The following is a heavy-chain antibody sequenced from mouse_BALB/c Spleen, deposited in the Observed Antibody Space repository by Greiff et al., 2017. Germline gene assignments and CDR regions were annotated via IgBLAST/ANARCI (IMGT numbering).Heavy chain of an antibody. D-gene: IGHD2-14*01. J-gene: IGHJ4*01. CDR3: ARNRYDDYAMDY. V-gene: IGHV2-6-7*01. Sequence: VAPSQSLSITCTVSGFSLTGYGVNWVRQPPGKGLEWLGMIWGDGSTDYNSALKSRLSISKDNSKSQIFLKMNSLQTADTARYYCARNRYDDYAMDYWGQGTSVTVSS. CDR2: IWGDGST. CDR1: GFSLTGYG.